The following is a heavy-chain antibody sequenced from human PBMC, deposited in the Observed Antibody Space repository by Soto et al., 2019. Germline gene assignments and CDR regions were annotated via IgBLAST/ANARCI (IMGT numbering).Heavy chain of an antibody. CDR3: ARVATLIQISHGLDA. J-gene: IGHJ6*02. CDR2: ISGYNGNT. D-gene: IGHD2-21*01. Sequence: QVQLVQSGAEVKKPGAPVKVSCKASGYNFSKYGITWVRQAPGHGLEWLGWISGYNGNTHFAQRLHGRVNMTADTSTRTAYMEVTSLIPDDAAIYYCARVATLIQISHGLDAWGQGTTVTVSS. CDR1: GYNFSKYG. V-gene: IGHV1-18*01.